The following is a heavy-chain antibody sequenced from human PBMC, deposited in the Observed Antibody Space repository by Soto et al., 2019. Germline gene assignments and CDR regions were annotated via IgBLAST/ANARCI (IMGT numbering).Heavy chain of an antibody. CDR2: IFHVGST. J-gene: IGHJ4*01. V-gene: IGHV4-4*02. CDR1: GGSISTNQW. CDR3: ASRQPDTSCYYFDH. D-gene: IGHD3-3*01. Sequence: QVHLQESGPGLVKPSGTLSLTCAVSGGSISTNQWWNWVRQAPGKGLEWIGEIFHVGSTNYNPSLKSRVIISVDESKNQFSLNLSSVTAADTAVYYCASRQPDTSCYYFDHWGHGALVTVSS.